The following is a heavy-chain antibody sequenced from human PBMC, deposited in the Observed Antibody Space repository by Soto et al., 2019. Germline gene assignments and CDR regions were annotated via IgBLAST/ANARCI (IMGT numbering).Heavy chain of an antibody. CDR2: IIPIFGTA. CDR1: GGTFSSYA. Sequence: GASVKVSCKASGGTFSSYAISWVRQAPGQGLEWMGGIIPIFGTANYAQKFQGRVTITADESTSTAYMELSSLRSEDTAVYYCARARVAGTFAFDIWGQGTMVTVSS. D-gene: IGHD6-19*01. J-gene: IGHJ3*02. V-gene: IGHV1-69*13. CDR3: ARARVAGTFAFDI.